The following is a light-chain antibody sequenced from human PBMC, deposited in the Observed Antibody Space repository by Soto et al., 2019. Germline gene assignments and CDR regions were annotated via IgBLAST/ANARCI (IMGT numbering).Light chain of an antibody. Sequence: QAVVTQPASVSGSPGQSITISCTGTSSDVGGYNYVSWYQQHTGKAPKLMIYEVSNRPSGVSNRFSGSKSGNTASLTISGLQPEDEADYYCSSFTTSSTVVFGGGTKVTVL. J-gene: IGLJ2*01. V-gene: IGLV2-14*01. CDR3: SSFTTSSTVV. CDR2: EVS. CDR1: SSDVGGYNY.